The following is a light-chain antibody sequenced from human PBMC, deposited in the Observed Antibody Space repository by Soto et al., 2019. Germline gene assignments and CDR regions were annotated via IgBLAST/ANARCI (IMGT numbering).Light chain of an antibody. CDR3: SSYTGSSTLVV. J-gene: IGLJ2*01. Sequence: QSALTQPASVSGSPGQSITICCTGTSSDVGAYKFVSWYQQHPGKAPKLMIYEVSNRPSGVSNRFSGSKSGNTASLTISGLQAEDEADYYCSSYTGSSTLVVFGGGTQLTVL. V-gene: IGLV2-14*01. CDR2: EVS. CDR1: SSDVGAYKF.